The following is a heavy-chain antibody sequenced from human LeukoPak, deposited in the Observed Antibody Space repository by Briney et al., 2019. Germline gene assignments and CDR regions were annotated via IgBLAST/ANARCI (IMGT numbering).Heavy chain of an antibody. CDR3: ARGGPYSASDY. Sequence: GGSLRLSCAASGFTFSSYWMHWVRQAPGKGLVWVSRISSDGSSTSYADSVKGRSTISRDNAKNTLHLQMNTLREEDTAVYYCARGGPYSASDYWGQGTLVTISS. CDR2: ISSDGSST. D-gene: IGHD1-26*01. J-gene: IGHJ4*02. CDR1: GFTFSSYW. V-gene: IGHV3-74*01.